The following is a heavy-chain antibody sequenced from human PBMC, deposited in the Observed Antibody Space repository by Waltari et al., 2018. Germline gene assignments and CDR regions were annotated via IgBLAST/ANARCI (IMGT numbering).Heavy chain of an antibody. CDR1: GYTFTSYD. D-gene: IGHD3-3*01. Sequence: QVQLVQSGAEVKKPGASVKVSCKASGYTFTSYDINWVRQATGQGLEWMGGMNPSSGNTGYAQKFQGRVTRTRNTSISTAYMGLSSLRSEDTAVYYCARGGITIFGVVIPGFDYWGQGTLVTVSS. CDR2: MNPSSGNT. V-gene: IGHV1-8*01. J-gene: IGHJ4*02. CDR3: ARGGITIFGVVIPGFDY.